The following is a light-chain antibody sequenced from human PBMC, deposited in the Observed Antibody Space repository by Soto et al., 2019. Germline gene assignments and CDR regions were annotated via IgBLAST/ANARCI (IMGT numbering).Light chain of an antibody. CDR1: SGHSSYA. CDR3: QTWDTGIRVV. V-gene: IGLV4-69*01. J-gene: IGLJ2*01. CDR2: LNSDGSH. Sequence: QLVLTQSPSASASLGASVKLTCTLSSGHSSYAIAWHQQQPEKGPRYLMKLNSDGSHNKGYGIPDRFSGSSSGAERYLTISSLQSEYEADYYCQTWDTGIRVVFGGGTKLTVL.